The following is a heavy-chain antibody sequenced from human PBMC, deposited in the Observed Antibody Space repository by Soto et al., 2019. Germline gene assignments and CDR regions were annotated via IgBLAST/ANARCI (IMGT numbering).Heavy chain of an antibody. V-gene: IGHV3-48*02. J-gene: IGHJ3*01. CDR2: VSTSSSSI. CDR1: GFSFTNYH. D-gene: IGHD3-16*01. Sequence: EVELVESGGGLVQPGGSLRLSCVASGFSFTNYHMNWVRQAPGKGLEWISYVSTSSSSIHYADSVEGRFTISRDNAKNSVYLQMNSLRDEDTAVYYCAREESCFYDSSRSIIDTFDVWGQGTMVTVSS. CDR3: AREESCFYDSSRSIIDTFDV.